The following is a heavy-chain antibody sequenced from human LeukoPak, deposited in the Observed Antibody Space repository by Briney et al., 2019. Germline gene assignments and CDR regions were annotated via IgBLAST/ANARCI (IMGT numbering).Heavy chain of an antibody. CDR3: ARDQHAKWEPPGPLDY. J-gene: IGHJ4*02. Sequence: GGSLRLSCAASGFTFSTHDLTWVRQAPGKGLEWVSAISGDGGKTYYADSVKGRFTISRDNSKNTLFLQVNSLRAEDTAVYYCARDQHAKWEPPGPLDYWGQGTLVTVSS. D-gene: IGHD1-26*01. CDR2: ISGDGGKT. V-gene: IGHV3-23*01. CDR1: GFTFSTHD.